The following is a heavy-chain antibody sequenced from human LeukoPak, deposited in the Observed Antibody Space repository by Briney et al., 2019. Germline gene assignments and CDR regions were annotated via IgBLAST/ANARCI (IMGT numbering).Heavy chain of an antibody. CDR1: GFTFYMYA. J-gene: IGHJ5*01. CDR3: AKDRPNFYENSGHYYRRDGDS. D-gene: IGHD3-22*01. CDR2: MCGTAGCT. V-gene: IGHV3-23*01. Sequence: RGSLRLSCAASGFTFYMYAMSWVRQAPGKGLEWVASMCGTAGCTFYPDSVKGRFTISRDNSKNILYLQMNSLRAEDTAIYYCAKDRPNFYENSGHYYRRDGDSWGQGTLVTVSS.